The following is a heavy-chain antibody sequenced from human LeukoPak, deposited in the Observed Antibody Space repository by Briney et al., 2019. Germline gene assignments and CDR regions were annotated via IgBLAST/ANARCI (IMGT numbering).Heavy chain of an antibody. CDR2: KAYDGSNK. J-gene: IGHJ6*02. Sequence: GRSLRLSCAASGFTFSSYGMHWVRQAPGKGLEWVAVKAYDGSNKYYADSVKGRFTISRDNSKNTLYLQMNSLRAEDTAVYYCAKEGPYGSGSYYYGMDVWGQGTTVTVSS. D-gene: IGHD3-10*01. CDR1: GFTFSSYG. CDR3: AKEGPYGSGSYYYGMDV. V-gene: IGHV3-30*18.